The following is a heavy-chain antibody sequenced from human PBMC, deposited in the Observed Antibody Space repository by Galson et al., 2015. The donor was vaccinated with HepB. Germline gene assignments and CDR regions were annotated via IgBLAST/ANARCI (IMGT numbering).Heavy chain of an antibody. J-gene: IGHJ6*02. D-gene: IGHD3-3*01. CDR3: ARGGTIRFLEWLPHYYYYGMDV. Sequence: SVKVSCKASGGTFSSYAISWVRQAPGQGLEWMGGIIPIFGTANYAQKFQGRVTITADESTSTAYMELSSLRSEDTAVYYCARGGTIRFLEWLPHYYYYGMDVWGQGTTVTVSS. CDR1: GGTFSSYA. V-gene: IGHV1-69*13. CDR2: IIPIFGTA.